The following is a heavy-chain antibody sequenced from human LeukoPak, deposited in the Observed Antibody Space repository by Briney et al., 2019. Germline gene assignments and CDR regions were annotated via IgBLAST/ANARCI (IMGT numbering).Heavy chain of an antibody. CDR3: ARGGDIVLMVYADYYGMDV. CDR1: AYTFTSYD. D-gene: IGHD2-8*01. J-gene: IGHJ6*02. V-gene: IGHV1-8*01. CDR2: MNPNSGNT. Sequence: ASVTVSFTASAYTFTSYDINWVRQAPGQGLEWMGWMNPNSGNTGYAQKFQGRVTMTRNTSISTAYMELSRLRSEDTAVYYCARGGDIVLMVYADYYGMDVWGQGTTVTVSS.